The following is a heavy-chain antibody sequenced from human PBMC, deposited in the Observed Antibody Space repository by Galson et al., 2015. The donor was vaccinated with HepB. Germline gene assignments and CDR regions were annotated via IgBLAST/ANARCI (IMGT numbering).Heavy chain of an antibody. J-gene: IGHJ4*02. Sequence: SLRLSCAASGFIFSSYWMHWVRQAPGKGLVWVPRINSDGSSTSYADSVKGRFTLSRDNAKNTLYLQMNSVRAEDTAVYYCARGKYRIVATCFDYWGQGTLVTVSS. V-gene: IGHV3-74*01. D-gene: IGHD5-12*01. CDR3: ARGKYRIVATCFDY. CDR2: INSDGSST. CDR1: GFIFSSYW.